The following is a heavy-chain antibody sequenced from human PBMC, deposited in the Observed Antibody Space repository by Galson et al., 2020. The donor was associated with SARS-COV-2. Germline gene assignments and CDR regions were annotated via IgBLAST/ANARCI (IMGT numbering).Heavy chain of an antibody. J-gene: IGHJ6*03. CDR1: GGSISSYY. CDR2: IYYSGST. Sequence: SETLSLTCTVSGGSISSYYWIWIRQPPGKGLEWIGYIYYSGSTNYNPSLKSRVTISVDTSKNQFSLKLSSVTAADTAVYYCARALYCSSTSCSENYYYMDVWGKGTTVTVSS. D-gene: IGHD2-2*01. V-gene: IGHV4-59*08. CDR3: ARALYCSSTSCSENYYYMDV.